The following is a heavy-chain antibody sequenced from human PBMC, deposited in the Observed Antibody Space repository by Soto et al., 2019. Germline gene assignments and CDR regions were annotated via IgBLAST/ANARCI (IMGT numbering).Heavy chain of an antibody. Sequence: SETLSLTCAVSGDSISSGGYSWTWIRQPPGKGLEWIGYMYHSGSTYYNPSLKSRVTISIDRSKNQFSLKLSSVTAADTAVYYCARVPAYWGQGFLVPVSS. D-gene: IGHD2-2*01. J-gene: IGHJ4*02. V-gene: IGHV4-30-2*01. CDR3: ARVPAY. CDR1: GDSISSGGYS. CDR2: MYHSGST.